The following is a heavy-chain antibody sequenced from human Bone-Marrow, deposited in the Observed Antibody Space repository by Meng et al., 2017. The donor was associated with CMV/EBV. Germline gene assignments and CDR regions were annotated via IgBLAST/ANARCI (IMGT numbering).Heavy chain of an antibody. V-gene: IGHV4-34*01. CDR1: GGSFSGYY. CDR2: MYYSGST. D-gene: IGHD1-1*01. CDR3: ARDNDVGMPSSP. J-gene: IGHJ5*02. Sequence: SETLSLTCAVYGGSFSGYYWSWIRQPPGKGLEWIGSMYYSGSTYYNPSLKSRVTISVDTSKNQFSLKLSSVTAADTAVYYCARDNDVGMPSSPWGQGTLVTVSS.